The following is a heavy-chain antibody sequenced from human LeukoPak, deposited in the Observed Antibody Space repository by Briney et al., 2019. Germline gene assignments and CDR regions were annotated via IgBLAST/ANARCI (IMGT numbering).Heavy chain of an antibody. CDR3: ARVLGGSYYGAADY. Sequence: PSETLSLTCAVYGGSFSGYYWSWIRHPPGKGLEWIGNIYHSGSTYYNPSLKSRVTISVDTSKNQFSLKLSSVTAADTAVYYCARVLGGSYYGAADYWGQGTLVTVSS. J-gene: IGHJ4*02. CDR1: GGSFSGYY. CDR2: IYHSGST. V-gene: IGHV4-34*01. D-gene: IGHD1-26*01.